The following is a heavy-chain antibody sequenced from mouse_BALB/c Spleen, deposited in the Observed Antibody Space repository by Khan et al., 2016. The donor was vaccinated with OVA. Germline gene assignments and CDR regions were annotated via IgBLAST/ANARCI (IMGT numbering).Heavy chain of an antibody. D-gene: IGHD2-4*01. CDR3: ARSMITAWYFDV. J-gene: IGHJ1*01. CDR1: GFTFSSFG. Sequence: EVELVESGGGLVQPGGSRKLSCAASGFTFSSFGMHWVRQAPEKGLEWVAYISFGSATIYYADTVKGRFTISRDNPKNTLFLQMTSLWSEDTAMYYCARSMITAWYFDVWGAGTTVTVSS. V-gene: IGHV5-17*02. CDR2: ISFGSATI.